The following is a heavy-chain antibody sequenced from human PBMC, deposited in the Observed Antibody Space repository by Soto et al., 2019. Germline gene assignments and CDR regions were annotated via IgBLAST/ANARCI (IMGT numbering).Heavy chain of an antibody. CDR3: PKERHADGRWPFDH. D-gene: IGHD2-8*01. CDR2: IYGSGDGET. CDR1: GFSFRTYT. J-gene: IGHJ4*02. Sequence: EVQLLESGGGLIQPGGSLRLSCAASGFSFRTYTFSWVRQAPGKGLEWVSGIYGSGDGETFYADSVRGRFSISRDDSINTFNLEMHNLRADDTAMYYCPKERHADGRWPFDHWVQGTLVTVSS. V-gene: IGHV3-23*01.